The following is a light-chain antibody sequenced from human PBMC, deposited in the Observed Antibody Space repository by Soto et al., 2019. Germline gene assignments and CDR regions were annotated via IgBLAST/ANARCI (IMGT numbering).Light chain of an antibody. Sequence: QSVLTQPASVSGSPGQSITISCTGTSSDVGGYNFVSWYQQHPGKAPKLMLYNIYDRPSGISHRFSGSRSGNTASLTISGLQAEDEAHYYCNSYTSSSTLLFGGGTKLTVL. V-gene: IGLV2-14*03. J-gene: IGLJ2*01. CDR2: NIY. CDR1: SSDVGGYNF. CDR3: NSYTSSSTLL.